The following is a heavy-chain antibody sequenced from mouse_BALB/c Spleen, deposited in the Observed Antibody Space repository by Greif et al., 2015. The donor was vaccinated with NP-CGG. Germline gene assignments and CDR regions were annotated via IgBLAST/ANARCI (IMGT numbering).Heavy chain of an antibody. V-gene: IGHV3-6*02. CDR2: ISNDGSN. Sequence: LQESGPGLVKPSQSLSLTCSVTGYSITSGYYWNWIRQFPGNKLEWMGYISNDGSNNYNPSLKNRISITRDTSKSQFFLKLNSVTTEDTATYYCARGGGTTAPFAYWGQGTLVTVSA. D-gene: IGHD1-2*01. CDR3: ARGGGTTAPFAY. CDR1: GYSITSGYY. J-gene: IGHJ3*01.